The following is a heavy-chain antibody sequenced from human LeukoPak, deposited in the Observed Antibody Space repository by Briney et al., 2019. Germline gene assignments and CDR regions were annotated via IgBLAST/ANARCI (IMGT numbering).Heavy chain of an antibody. J-gene: IGHJ4*02. CDR3: ASSSSWYSHFDY. V-gene: IGHV1-18*01. D-gene: IGHD6-13*01. CDR1: GYTFTSYG. CDR2: ISAYNGNT. Sequence: ASVKVSCKASGYTFTSYGISWVRQAPGQGLEWMGWISAYNGNTNYAQKLQGRVTMTTDTSTSTAYMELRSLRSDDTAVDYCASSSSWYSHFDYWGQGTLVTVSS.